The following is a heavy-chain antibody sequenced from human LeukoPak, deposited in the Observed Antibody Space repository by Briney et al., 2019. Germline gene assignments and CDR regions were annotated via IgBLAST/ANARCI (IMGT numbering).Heavy chain of an antibody. V-gene: IGHV3-23*01. CDR2: ISGSGDNT. CDR3: AKDAYYGGNFYYFDY. Sequence: GGSLRLSCAASGFTFSGFAMSWVRRTPGKGLEWVSGISGSGDNTLYADSVKGRFTISRDNAKNSLYLQMNSLRAEDTALYYCAKDAYYGGNFYYFDYWGQGTLVTVSS. CDR1: GFTFSGFA. D-gene: IGHD4-23*01. J-gene: IGHJ4*02.